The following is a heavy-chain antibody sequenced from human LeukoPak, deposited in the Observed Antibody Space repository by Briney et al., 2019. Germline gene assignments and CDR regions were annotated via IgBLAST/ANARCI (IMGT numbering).Heavy chain of an antibody. CDR1: GYTFTSYG. V-gene: IGHV1-18*01. CDR2: ISAYNGNT. J-gene: IGHJ4*02. CDR3: ARLKGFRFLAAATTGYFDY. D-gene: IGHD2-15*01. Sequence: ASVKVSCKASGYTFTSYGISWVRQAPGQGLEWMGWISAYNGNTNYAQKLQGRVTMTTDTSTSTAYMELRSLRSDDTAVYYCARLKGFRFLAAATTGYFDYWGQGTLVTVSS.